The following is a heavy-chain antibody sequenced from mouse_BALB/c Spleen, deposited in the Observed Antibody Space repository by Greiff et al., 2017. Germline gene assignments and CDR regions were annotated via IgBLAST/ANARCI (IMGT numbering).Heavy chain of an antibody. CDR3: ARHWDYGYDDYYAMDY. Sequence: EVQGVESGGDLVKPGGSLKLSCAASGFTFSSYGMSWVRQTPDKRLEWVATISSGGSYTDYPDSVKGRFTISRDNAKNTLYLQMSSLKSEDTAMYYCARHWDYGYDDYYAMDYWGQGTSVTVSS. CDR1: GFTFSSYG. V-gene: IGHV5-6*01. CDR2: ISSGGSYT. J-gene: IGHJ4*01. D-gene: IGHD2-2*01.